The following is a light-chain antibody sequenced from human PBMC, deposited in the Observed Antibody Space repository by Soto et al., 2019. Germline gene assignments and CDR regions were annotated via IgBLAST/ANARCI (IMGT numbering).Light chain of an antibody. V-gene: IGLV1-40*01. Sequence: QAVVTQPPSVSGAPGQRVTISCTGSSSNIGAGYDVHWYQQLPGTAPKLLIYGNSNRPSGVPDRFSGSESGTSASLAITGLQAEDEADYYCQSYDSSLSGSYVFGIGTKVTVL. J-gene: IGLJ1*01. CDR2: GNS. CDR1: SSNIGAGYD. CDR3: QSYDSSLSGSYV.